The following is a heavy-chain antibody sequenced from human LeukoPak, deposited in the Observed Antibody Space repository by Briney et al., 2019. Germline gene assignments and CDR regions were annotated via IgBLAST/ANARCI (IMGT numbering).Heavy chain of an antibody. D-gene: IGHD3-22*01. CDR1: GGSISSYY. Sequence: SETLSLTCTVSGGSISSYYWSWTRQPAGKGLEWIGRIYTSGSTNYNPSLKSRVTMSVDTSKNQFSLKLSSVTAADTAVYYCARGRMDYYDSSGYYYYYYGMDVWGQGTTVTVSS. J-gene: IGHJ6*02. CDR2: IYTSGST. CDR3: ARGRMDYYDSSGYYYYYYGMDV. V-gene: IGHV4-4*07.